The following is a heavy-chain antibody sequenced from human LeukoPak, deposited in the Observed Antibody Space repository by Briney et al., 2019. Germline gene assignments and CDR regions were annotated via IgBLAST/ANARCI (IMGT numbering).Heavy chain of an antibody. D-gene: IGHD6-13*01. Sequence: SQTLSLTCAISGDSVSSNSAAWNWIRQSPSRGLQWLGRTFYRSKWYNDYAVSVKSRITIDPDTSKNQFSPQLNSVTPEDTAVYYCARAPAGSSWPANFDYWGQGTLVTVSS. CDR3: ARAPAGSSWPANFDY. J-gene: IGHJ4*02. CDR1: GDSVSSNSAA. CDR2: TFYRSKWYN. V-gene: IGHV6-1*01.